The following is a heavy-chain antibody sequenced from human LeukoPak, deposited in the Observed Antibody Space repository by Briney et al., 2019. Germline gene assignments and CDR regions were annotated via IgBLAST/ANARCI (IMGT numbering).Heavy chain of an antibody. Sequence: TLSLTCTVSGGSISSYYWSWIRQPPGKGLEWIGYIYYSGSTNYNPSLKSRVTISVDTSKNQFSLKLSSVTAADTAVYYCARDWGDLGGYCSGGSCYGFDPWGQGTLVTVSS. CDR3: ARDWGDLGGYCSGGSCYGFDP. CDR1: GGSISSYY. V-gene: IGHV4-59*12. CDR2: IYYSGST. J-gene: IGHJ5*02. D-gene: IGHD2-15*01.